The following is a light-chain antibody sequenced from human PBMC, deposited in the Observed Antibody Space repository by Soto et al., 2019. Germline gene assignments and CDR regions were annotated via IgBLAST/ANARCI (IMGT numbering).Light chain of an antibody. CDR2: GAS. Sequence: EIVMTQSPATLFVSPGERATLSCRASQSVSSNLAWYQQKRGQAPRLLIYGASTRATGIPARFTGSGSGTEFTLTINSLQSEDFGVYFCQQYENWPRTFGQGTKVEI. V-gene: IGKV3-15*01. CDR1: QSVSSN. CDR3: QQYENWPRT. J-gene: IGKJ1*01.